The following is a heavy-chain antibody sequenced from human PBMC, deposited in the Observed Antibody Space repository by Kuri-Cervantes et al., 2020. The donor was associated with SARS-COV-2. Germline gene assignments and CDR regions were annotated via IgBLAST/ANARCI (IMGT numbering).Heavy chain of an antibody. Sequence: SETLSLTCTVSGGSISSYYWSWIRQPAGKGLEWIGRIYTSGSTNYNPSLKRRVTISEDTSKNQLSLKLSAVTAADTAVYYCARDPNANHNSWFDPWGQGTLVTVSS. J-gene: IGHJ5*02. CDR1: GGSISSYY. CDR3: ARDPNANHNSWFDP. V-gene: IGHV4-4*07. D-gene: IGHD4/OR15-4a*01. CDR2: IYTSGST.